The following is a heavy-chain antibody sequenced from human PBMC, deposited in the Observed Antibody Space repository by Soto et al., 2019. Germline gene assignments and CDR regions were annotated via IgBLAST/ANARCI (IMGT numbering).Heavy chain of an antibody. CDR2: ISFDGSNE. CDR3: AKNWNYLDF. V-gene: IGHV3-30*18. CDR1: VFTFSNYG. Sequence: GSLRISCAACVFTFSNYGIHWVRQAPGKGLEWVAVISFDGSNEYYADSVKGRFTISRDNSKNTLYLQMNSLRAEDTAVYYCAKNWNYLDFWGQGTLVTVSS. D-gene: IGHD1-1*01. J-gene: IGHJ4*02.